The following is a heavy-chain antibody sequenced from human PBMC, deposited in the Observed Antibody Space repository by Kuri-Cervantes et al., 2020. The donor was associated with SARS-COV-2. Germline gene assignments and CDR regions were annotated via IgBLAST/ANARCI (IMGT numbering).Heavy chain of an antibody. D-gene: IGHD6-19*01. Sequence: GESLKISCAASGFTFSSYSMNWVRQAPGKGLEWVSSISSSSSYIYYADSVKGRFTISRDNAKNSLYLQMNSLRAEDTAVYYCAREEVWTSSGFPGDYWGQGTLVTVSS. CDR1: GFTFSSYS. V-gene: IGHV3-21*01. J-gene: IGHJ4*02. CDR3: AREEVWTSSGFPGDY. CDR2: ISSSSSYI.